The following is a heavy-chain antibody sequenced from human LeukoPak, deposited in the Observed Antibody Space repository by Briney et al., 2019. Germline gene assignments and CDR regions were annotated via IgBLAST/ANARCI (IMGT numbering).Heavy chain of an antibody. J-gene: IGHJ6*02. CDR1: GLTFSSYA. Sequence: QPGGSLRLSCVASGLTFSSYAMSWVRQAPGKGLELVSAVSGSGGSTYYADSVQGRFTISRDSSKNTLYLQMNSLRAEDTAVFYCAKGLVRSVPYGMVLWGQGTTVAVSS. CDR3: AKGLVRSVPYGMVL. D-gene: IGHD3-16*01. V-gene: IGHV3-23*01. CDR2: VSGSGGST.